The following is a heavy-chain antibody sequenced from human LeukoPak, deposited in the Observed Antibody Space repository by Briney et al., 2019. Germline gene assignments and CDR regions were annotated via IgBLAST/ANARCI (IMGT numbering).Heavy chain of an antibody. D-gene: IGHD5-12*01. CDR1: GGTFSSYT. CDR3: ARDGSIVATISTSDAFDI. Sequence: SVKVPCKASGGTFSSYTISWVRQAPGQGLEWVRRIIPILGIANYAQKFQGRVTITADKSTSTAYMELSSLRSEDTAVYYCARDGSIVATISTSDAFDIWGQGTMVTVSS. V-gene: IGHV1-69*04. CDR2: IIPILGIA. J-gene: IGHJ3*02.